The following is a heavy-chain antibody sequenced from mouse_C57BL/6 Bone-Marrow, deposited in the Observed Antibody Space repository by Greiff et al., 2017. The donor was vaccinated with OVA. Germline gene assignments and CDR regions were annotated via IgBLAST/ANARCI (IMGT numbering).Heavy chain of an antibody. V-gene: IGHV2-9-1*01. J-gene: IGHJ2*01. Sequence: QVQLKESGPGLVAPSQCLSITCTVSGFSLTSYAISWVRQPPGKGLEWLGVIWTGGGTNYNSALKSRLSISTDNSKSKVFLKMNSLQTDDTARDYGARKGESTMVTTYYFDYWGQGTTLTVSA. CDR2: IWTGGGT. D-gene: IGHD2-2*01. CDR3: ARKGESTMVTTYYFDY. CDR1: GFSLTSYA.